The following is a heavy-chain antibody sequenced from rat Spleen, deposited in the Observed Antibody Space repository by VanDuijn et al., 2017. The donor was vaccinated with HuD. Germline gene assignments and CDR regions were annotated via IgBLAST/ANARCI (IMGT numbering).Heavy chain of an antibody. CDR1: GFTFNNYW. CDR3: TRHGYTTDYLNWFAY. D-gene: IGHD1-6*01. J-gene: IGHJ3*01. Sequence: EVQLVESGGGLVQPGRSLKLSCVASGFTFNNYWMTWIRQAPGKGLEWVASITNTGGSTYYPDSVKGRFTISRDNAKSTLSLQMNSLRSEDTATYYCTRHGYTTDYLNWFAYWGQGTLVTVSS. V-gene: IGHV5-31*01. CDR2: ITNTGGST.